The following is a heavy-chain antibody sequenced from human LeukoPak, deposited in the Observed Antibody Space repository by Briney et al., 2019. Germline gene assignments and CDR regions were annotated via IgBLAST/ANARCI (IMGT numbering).Heavy chain of an antibody. Sequence: WGSLSLSCAASGFTFSSYAMSWVRQAPGKGLERVSAISGSGGSTYSADSVKGRFTISRDNSKNTLYLQMNSLRAEDTAVYYCAKRPKVAATGSGYFDYWGQGALVPVSS. D-gene: IGHD2-15*01. CDR1: GFTFSSYA. V-gene: IGHV3-23*01. CDR3: AKRPKVAATGSGYFDY. J-gene: IGHJ4*02. CDR2: ISGSGGST.